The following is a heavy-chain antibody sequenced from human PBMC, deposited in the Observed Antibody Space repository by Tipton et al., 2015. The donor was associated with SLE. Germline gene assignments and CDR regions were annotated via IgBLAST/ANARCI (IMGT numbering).Heavy chain of an antibody. CDR1: GGSTSSYY. CDR3: ARVGVNYDVLTAYVPAAFDI. J-gene: IGHJ3*02. V-gene: IGHV4-59*12. Sequence: TLSLTCTLSGGSTSSYYWGWIRQPPGQALEYIGFISYSGTTDYAPSLKSRVTITVDTYTNQYSLRLSSVTAADTAVYYCARVGVNYDVLTAYVPAAFDIWSQGTMVTVST. D-gene: IGHD3-9*01. CDR2: ISYSGTT.